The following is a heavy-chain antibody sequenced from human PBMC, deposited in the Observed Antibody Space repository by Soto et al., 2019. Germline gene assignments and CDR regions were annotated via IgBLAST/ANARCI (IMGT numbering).Heavy chain of an antibody. V-gene: IGHV4-31*03. CDR2: IYYSGST. CDR3: ARSGKGEWLVHGYAFDI. D-gene: IGHD6-19*01. Sequence: SETLSLTCTVSGGSISSGGYYWSWIRQHPGKGLEWVGYIYYSGSTYYNPSLKSRVTISVDTSKNQFSLKLSSVTAADTAVYYCARSGKGEWLVHGYAFDIWGQGTMVTVSS. J-gene: IGHJ3*02. CDR1: GGSISSGGYY.